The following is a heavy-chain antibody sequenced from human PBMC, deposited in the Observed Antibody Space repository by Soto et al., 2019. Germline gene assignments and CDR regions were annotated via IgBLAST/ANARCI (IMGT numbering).Heavy chain of an antibody. Sequence: PGESLKISCKGSGYSFTSYWISWVRQMPGKGLEWMGRIDPSDSYTNYSPSFQGHVTISADKSISTAYLQWSSLKASDTAMYYFARQLIAPAGNYYSYGRDVGAQGTRLTVS. V-gene: IGHV5-10-1*01. CDR1: GYSFTSYW. J-gene: IGHJ6*02. CDR2: IDPSDSYT. D-gene: IGHD6-13*01. CDR3: ARQLIAPAGNYYSYGRDV.